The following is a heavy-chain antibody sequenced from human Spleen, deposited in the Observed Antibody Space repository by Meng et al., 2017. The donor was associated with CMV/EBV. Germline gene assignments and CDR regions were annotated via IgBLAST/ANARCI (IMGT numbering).Heavy chain of an antibody. D-gene: IGHD1-1*01. V-gene: IGHV3-74*01. Sequence: GGSLRLSCAASGFTVSSNYMSWVRQAPGKGLVWVSRIDSDGRSTSYADSVKGRLTISRDNSKNTVYLQMKSLRVEDTAVYFCARGESGTARAGFYYSGMDVWGQGTTVTVSS. J-gene: IGHJ6*02. CDR1: GFTVSSNY. CDR2: IDSDGRST. CDR3: ARGESGTARAGFYYSGMDV.